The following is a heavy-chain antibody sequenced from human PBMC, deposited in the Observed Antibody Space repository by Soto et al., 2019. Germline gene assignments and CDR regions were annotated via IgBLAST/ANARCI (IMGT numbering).Heavy chain of an antibody. CDR2: IIPILGIA. J-gene: IGHJ6*02. CDR3: ARTRGVRNGVDV. V-gene: IGHV1-69*02. D-gene: IGHD3-10*01. Sequence: QVQLVQSGAEVKKPEYSVKVSCKASGGTFSSYTISWVRQAPGQGLEWMGRIIPILGIANYAQKFEGRVTMTADKATSTAYRELSSVRSEDTAVYYCARTRGVRNGVDVWGQGSTVTVSS. CDR1: GGTFSSYT.